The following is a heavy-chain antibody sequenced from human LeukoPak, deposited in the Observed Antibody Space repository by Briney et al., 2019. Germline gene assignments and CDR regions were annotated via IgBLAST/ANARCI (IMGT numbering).Heavy chain of an antibody. CDR1: GYTFTSYG. Sequence: ASVKVSCKASGYTFTSYGISWVRQAPGQGLEWMGWISAYNGNTNYAQKLQGRVTMTTDTSTSTAYMGLRSLRSDDTAVYYCARVELLWFGELNWFDPWGQGTLVTVSS. J-gene: IGHJ5*02. V-gene: IGHV1-18*04. CDR3: ARVELLWFGELNWFDP. CDR2: ISAYNGNT. D-gene: IGHD3-10*01.